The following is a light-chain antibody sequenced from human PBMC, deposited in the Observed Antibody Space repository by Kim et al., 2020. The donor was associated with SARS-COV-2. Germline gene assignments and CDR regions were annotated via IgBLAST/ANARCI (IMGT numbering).Light chain of an antibody. CDR1: QSINNF. CDR2: AAS. J-gene: IGKJ2*01. Sequence: DIQMTQSPSSLSASVGDRATITCRASQSINNFLHWYQHKPEKAPKLLSYAASILQSGVPSRFSGSRSGTVFTLTISRLQPEEIATYFCQQTNNTPYMVTFGQGTRLEI. CDR3: QQTNNTPYMVT. V-gene: IGKV1-39*01.